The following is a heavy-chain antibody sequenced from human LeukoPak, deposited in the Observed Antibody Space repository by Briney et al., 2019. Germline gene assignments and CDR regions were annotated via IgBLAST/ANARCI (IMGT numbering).Heavy chain of an antibody. CDR2: IYTSGST. D-gene: IGHD5-12*01. CDR1: GGSVSSYY. CDR3: ARREMATTPEDY. V-gene: IGHV4-4*07. J-gene: IGHJ4*02. Sequence: MPSETLSLTCTVSGGSVSSYYWSWIRQPAGKGLEWIGRIYTSGSTNYNPSLKSRVTMSVDTSKNQFSLKLSSVTAADTAVYYCARREMATTPEDYWGQGTLVTVSS.